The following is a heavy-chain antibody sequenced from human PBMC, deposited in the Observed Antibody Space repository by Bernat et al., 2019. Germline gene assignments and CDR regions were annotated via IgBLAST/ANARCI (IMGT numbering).Heavy chain of an antibody. Sequence: QLQLQESGPGLVKPSETLSLTCTVSGGSISSSSYYWGWIRQPPGKGLEWIGSIYYSGSTYYNPSLKSRFAISVDTSKNQFSLKLSSVTAADTAVYYCARQRPVTSPFDYWGQGTLVTVSS. CDR3: ARQRPVTSPFDY. J-gene: IGHJ4*02. CDR1: GGSISSSSYY. D-gene: IGHD4-11*01. CDR2: IYYSGST. V-gene: IGHV4-39*01.